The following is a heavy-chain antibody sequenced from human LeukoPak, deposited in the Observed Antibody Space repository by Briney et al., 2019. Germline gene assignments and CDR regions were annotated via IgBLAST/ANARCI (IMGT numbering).Heavy chain of an antibody. CDR3: ASDQVSGVFDY. V-gene: IGHV3-11*05. J-gene: IGHJ4*02. CDR1: GFIFSDVY. CDR2: ISPDGSYT. Sequence: PGGSLRLSCAVSGFIFSDVYINWIRQSPGKGLEWLAYISPDGSYTTYGDSVKGRFVISRDNAKNSVSLQMNSLGVEDTAVYFCASDQVSGVFDYWGQGARVTVS. D-gene: IGHD5/OR15-5a*01.